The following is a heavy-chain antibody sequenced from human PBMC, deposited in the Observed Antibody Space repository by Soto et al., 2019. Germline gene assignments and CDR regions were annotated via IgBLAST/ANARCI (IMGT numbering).Heavy chain of an antibody. J-gene: IGHJ6*02. V-gene: IGHV3-72*01. CDR1: GVTFSDQY. CDR3: ARESTIVVVTSYGMDV. D-gene: IGHD2-21*02. Sequence: GSLRLSCAASGVTFSDQYMDWVRQAPGKGLEWVGRTRNKANSYITEYAASVKGRFTISRDDSKNTLYLQMNSLRAEDTAVYYCARESTIVVVTSYGMDVWGQGTTVTVSS. CDR2: TRNKANSYIT.